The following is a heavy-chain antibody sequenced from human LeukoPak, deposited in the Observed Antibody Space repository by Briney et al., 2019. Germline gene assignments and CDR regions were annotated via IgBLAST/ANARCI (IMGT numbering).Heavy chain of an antibody. CDR2: IKEDGSEK. CDR1: GFRFSDYW. J-gene: IGHJ3*02. Sequence: GGSLRLSCAASGFRFSDYWMSWVRQAPGKGLEWVANIKEDGSEKNYVDSVKGRFTISRDNAKNSLSLQMVSLRAEDTAVYYCARDKRADIWGQGTMVAVSS. V-gene: IGHV3-7*01. CDR3: ARDKRADI.